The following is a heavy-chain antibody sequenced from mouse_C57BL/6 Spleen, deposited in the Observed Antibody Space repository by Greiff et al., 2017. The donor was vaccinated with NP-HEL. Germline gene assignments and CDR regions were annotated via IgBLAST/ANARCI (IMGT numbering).Heavy chain of an antibody. CDR2: IYPGDGDT. Sequence: QVQLKQSGPELVKPGASVKISCKASGYAFSSSWMNWVKQRPGKGLEWIGRIYPGDGDTNYNGKFKGKATLTADKSSSPAYMQLSSLTSEDSAVYFCARLTLSYWYFDVWGTGTTVTVSS. V-gene: IGHV1-82*01. J-gene: IGHJ1*03. CDR3: ARLTLSYWYFDV. CDR1: GYAFSSSW.